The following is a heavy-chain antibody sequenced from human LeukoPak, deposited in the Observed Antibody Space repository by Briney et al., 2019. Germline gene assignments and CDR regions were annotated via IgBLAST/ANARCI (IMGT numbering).Heavy chain of an antibody. CDR3: ARGGYYGSGNDFRFDP. D-gene: IGHD3-10*01. Sequence: SETLSLTCAVYGGSFSGYYWSWIRQPPGKGLEWIGEINHSGSTNYNPSLKSRVTISVETSKNQFSLKLKSVTAADTAVYYCARGGYYGSGNDFRFDPWGQGILVTVSS. CDR1: GGSFSGYY. J-gene: IGHJ5*02. CDR2: INHSGST. V-gene: IGHV4-34*01.